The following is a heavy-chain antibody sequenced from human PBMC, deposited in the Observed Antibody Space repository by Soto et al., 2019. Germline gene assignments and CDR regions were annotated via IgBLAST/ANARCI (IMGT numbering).Heavy chain of an antibody. CDR3: ARERSSSGWSIQH. D-gene: IGHD6-19*01. CDR2: IKQDGSEK. V-gene: IGHV3-7*01. CDR1: GFTFSSYW. Sequence: GGSLRLSCAASGFTFSSYWMSWVRQAPGKGLEWVANIKQDGSEKYYVDSVKGRFTISRDNAKNSLYLQMNSLRAEDTAVYYCARERSSSGWSIQHWGQGALVTVSS. J-gene: IGHJ1*01.